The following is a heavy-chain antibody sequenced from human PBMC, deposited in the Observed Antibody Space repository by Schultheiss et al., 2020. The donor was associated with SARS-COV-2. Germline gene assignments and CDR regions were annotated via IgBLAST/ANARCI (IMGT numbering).Heavy chain of an antibody. CDR1: GFTFSSYD. CDR3: ARGGVGATRSYYYGMDV. CDR2: IGTAGDT. J-gene: IGHJ6*02. Sequence: GGSLRLSCAASGFTFSSYDMHWVRQATGKGLEWVSAIGTAGDTYYPGSVKGRFTISRDNSKNTLYLQMNSLRAEDTAVYYCARGGVGATRSYYYGMDVWGQGTTVTVSS. V-gene: IGHV3-13*01. D-gene: IGHD1-26*01.